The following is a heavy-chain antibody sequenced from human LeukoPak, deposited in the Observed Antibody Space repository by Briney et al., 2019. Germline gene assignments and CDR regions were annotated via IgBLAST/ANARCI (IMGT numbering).Heavy chain of an antibody. CDR1: GYTFTSYD. Sequence: GASVKVSCKASGYTFTSYDINWVRQATGQGLEWMGWMNPNSGNTGYAQKFQGRVTMTRNTSISTAYMELSSLRSEDTAVYYCARRTNRYCSSTSCYYYYYMDVWGKGTTVTISS. D-gene: IGHD2-2*01. CDR3: ARRTNRYCSSTSCYYYYYMDV. V-gene: IGHV1-8*01. J-gene: IGHJ6*03. CDR2: MNPNSGNT.